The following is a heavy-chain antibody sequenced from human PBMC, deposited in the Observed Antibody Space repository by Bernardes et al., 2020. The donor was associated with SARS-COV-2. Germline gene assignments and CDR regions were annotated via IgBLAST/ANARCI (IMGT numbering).Heavy chain of an antibody. CDR1: GFTFSSYG. J-gene: IGHJ6*02. D-gene: IGHD3-3*01. V-gene: IGHV3-30*18. Sequence: GGSLRLSCAASGFTFSSYGMHWVRQAPGKGLEWVAVISYDGSNKYYADSVKGRFTISRDNSKNTLYLQMNSLRAEDTAVYYCAKDRRITIFGVVIIGGHGMDVWGQGTTVTVSS. CDR2: ISYDGSNK. CDR3: AKDRRITIFGVVIIGGHGMDV.